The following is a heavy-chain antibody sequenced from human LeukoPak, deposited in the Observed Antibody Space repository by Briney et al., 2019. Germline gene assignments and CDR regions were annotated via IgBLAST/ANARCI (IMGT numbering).Heavy chain of an antibody. CDR2: ISGSGGST. D-gene: IGHD6-13*01. V-gene: IGHV3-23*01. Sequence: GGSLRLSCAASGFTFSSYAMSWVRQAPGKGLEWVSAISGSGGSTYYADSVKGRFTISRDNSKNTLYLQMNSLRAGDTAVYYCASIAAAGTFNYYYYMDVWGKGTTVTVSS. CDR3: ASIAAAGTFNYYYYMDV. J-gene: IGHJ6*03. CDR1: GFTFSSYA.